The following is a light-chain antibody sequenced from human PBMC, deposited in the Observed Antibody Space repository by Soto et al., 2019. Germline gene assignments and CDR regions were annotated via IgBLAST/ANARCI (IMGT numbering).Light chain of an antibody. CDR2: TNN. CDR1: SSNIGSNT. Sequence: QSVLTQPPSASGTPGQRVTISCSGSSSNIGSNTVNWYQQLPGTAPKLLIYTNNQRPSGVPDRFSGSKSGTSTSLAISGLQSEDEADYYCAALDDSLNGVVFGGGTKLNVL. CDR3: AALDDSLNGVV. J-gene: IGLJ2*01. V-gene: IGLV1-44*01.